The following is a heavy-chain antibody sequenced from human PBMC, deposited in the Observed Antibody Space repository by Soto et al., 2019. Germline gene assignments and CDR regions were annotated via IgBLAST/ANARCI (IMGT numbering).Heavy chain of an antibody. J-gene: IGHJ4*02. CDR3: ARLAEGLVIDY. CDR1: GFSLSTSGVG. V-gene: IGHV2-5*02. CDR2: IYWDDDK. Sequence: QITLKDSGPTLVKPTQTLTLTCTFSGFSLSTSGVGVGWIGQPPGKALEWLALIYWDDDKRYSPSLKSRLTITKDTSKNQVVLTMTNMDLVDTATYYCARLAEGLVIDYWGQGTLVTVSS. D-gene: IGHD3-9*01.